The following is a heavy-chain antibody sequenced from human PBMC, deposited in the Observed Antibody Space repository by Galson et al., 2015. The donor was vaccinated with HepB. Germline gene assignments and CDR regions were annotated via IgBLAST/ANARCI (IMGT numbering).Heavy chain of an antibody. V-gene: IGHV3-21*01. Sequence: SLRLSCAASGFTFSSYSMNWVRQAPGKGLEWVSSISSSSSYIYYADSVKGRFTISRDNAKNSLYLQMNSLRAEDTAVYYCARGPQYYYDSSGEASALDYWGQGTLVTVSS. D-gene: IGHD3-22*01. CDR2: ISSSSSYI. J-gene: IGHJ4*02. CDR1: GFTFSSYS. CDR3: ARGPQYYYDSSGEASALDY.